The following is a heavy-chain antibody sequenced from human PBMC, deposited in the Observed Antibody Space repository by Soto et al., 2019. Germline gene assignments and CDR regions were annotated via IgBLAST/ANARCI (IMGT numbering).Heavy chain of an antibody. D-gene: IGHD6-19*01. V-gene: IGHV1-3*01. CDR1: GYTFTSYS. J-gene: IGHJ5*02. CDR2: INAGNGNT. Sequence: ASVKVSCKASGYTFTSYSMHWVLQAPGQRLEWMGWINAGNGNTKYSQKFQGRVTITRDTSASTAYMELSSLRSEDTAVYYCARGGVHAHPRPGYSSGWYYWFDPWGQGTLVTVSS. CDR3: ARGGVHAHPRPGYSSGWYYWFDP.